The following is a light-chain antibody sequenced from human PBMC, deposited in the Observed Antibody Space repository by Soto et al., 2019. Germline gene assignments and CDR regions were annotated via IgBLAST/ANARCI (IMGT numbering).Light chain of an antibody. CDR3: QHYGNSPT. V-gene: IGKV3-20*01. Sequence: EIVLTQSPGTLSLSPGDGATLSCRARQSVSSGYLAWYQQKPGQAPRLLIYGASRRATGIPDRFSGSGSETDFTLSISRLEPEDFAVYWCQHYGNSPTFGQGTKVQIK. CDR1: QSVSSGY. CDR2: GAS. J-gene: IGKJ1*01.